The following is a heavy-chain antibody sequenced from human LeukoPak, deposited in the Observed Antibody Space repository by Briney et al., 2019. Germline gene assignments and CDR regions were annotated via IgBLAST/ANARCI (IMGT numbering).Heavy chain of an antibody. Sequence: GESLKISCKGSGYSFTSYWIGWVRQMPGKGLEWMGIIYPGDSDTRYSPSFQGQVTISADKSISTAYLQWSSLKASDTAMYYCASPTAMASNAFDIWGQGTMVTVSS. CDR2: IYPGDSDT. V-gene: IGHV5-51*01. D-gene: IGHD5-18*01. CDR3: ASPTAMASNAFDI. CDR1: GYSFTSYW. J-gene: IGHJ3*02.